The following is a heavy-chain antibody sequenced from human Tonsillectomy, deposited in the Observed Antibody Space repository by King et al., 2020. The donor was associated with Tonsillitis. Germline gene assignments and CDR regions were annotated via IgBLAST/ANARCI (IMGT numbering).Heavy chain of an antibody. CDR1: GFTFSSYA. J-gene: IGHJ6*02. V-gene: IGHV3-30-3*01. D-gene: IGHD4-23*01. CDR2: ISYDGSDK. CDR3: ARVRGGNYYYYYGMDV. Sequence: GFTFSSYAMHWVRQAPGKGLEWVAVISYDGSDKYYADSVKGRFTISRDNSKNTLYLQMNSLRAEDTTVYYCARVRGGNYYYYYGMDVWGQGTTVTV.